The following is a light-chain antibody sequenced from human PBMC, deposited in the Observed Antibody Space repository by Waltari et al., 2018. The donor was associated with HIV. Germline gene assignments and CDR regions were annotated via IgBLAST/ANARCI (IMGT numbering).Light chain of an antibody. V-gene: IGKV1-5*03. CDR3: KQYNTDPS. J-gene: IGKJ5*01. CDR2: RAS. Sequence: DIHMTQSPSTLSAFVGDRVTITCRASQNINNWLAWYQQKPGKVPKLLIHRASALEDAVSSRFRGSGAGTEFTLIIDSLEPDDFATYYCKQYNTDPSFGQGPRLE. CDR1: QNINNW.